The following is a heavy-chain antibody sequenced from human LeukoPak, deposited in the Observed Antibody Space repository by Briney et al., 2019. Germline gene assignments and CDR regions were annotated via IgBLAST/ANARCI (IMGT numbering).Heavy chain of an antibody. J-gene: IGHJ6*02. CDR1: GFTIGGFA. Sequence: GGSLRLSCAASGFTIGGFAMTWVRQAPGKGLEWVSSIGSDYKTHYSESVKGRFAISRDNSQSTVFLQMNSLRAEDTALYYCAKDLRYYVAMDVWGQGTAVTVSS. V-gene: IGHV3-23*01. CDR3: AKDLRYYVAMDV. CDR2: IGSDYKT. D-gene: IGHD3-10*02.